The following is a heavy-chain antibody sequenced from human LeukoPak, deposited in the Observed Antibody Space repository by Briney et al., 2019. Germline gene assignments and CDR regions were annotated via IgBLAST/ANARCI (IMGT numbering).Heavy chain of an antibody. Sequence: GGSLRLSCAASGFTFSSYGMSWVRRAPGKGLEWVSAISGSGGSTYYADSVKGRFTISRDNSKNTLYLQMNSLRAEDTAVYYCAKNLDYYDSSGYYYYFDYWGQGTLVTVSS. J-gene: IGHJ4*02. CDR2: ISGSGGST. CDR3: AKNLDYYDSSGYYYYFDY. D-gene: IGHD3-22*01. CDR1: GFTFSSYG. V-gene: IGHV3-23*01.